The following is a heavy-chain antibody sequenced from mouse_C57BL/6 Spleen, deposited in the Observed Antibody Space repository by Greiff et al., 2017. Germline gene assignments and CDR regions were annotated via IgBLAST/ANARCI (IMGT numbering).Heavy chain of an antibody. CDR1: GFTFSDYY. J-gene: IGHJ1*03. V-gene: IGHV5-16*01. D-gene: IGHD1-1*01. CDR3: AREDYGSSFYWYFDV. CDR2: INYDGSST. Sequence: DVKLVESEGGLVQPGSSMKLSCTASGFTFSDYYMAWVRQVPEKGLEWVANINYDGSSTYYLDSLKSRFIISRDNAKNILYLKMSSLKSEDTATYYCAREDYGSSFYWYFDVWGTGTTVTVSS.